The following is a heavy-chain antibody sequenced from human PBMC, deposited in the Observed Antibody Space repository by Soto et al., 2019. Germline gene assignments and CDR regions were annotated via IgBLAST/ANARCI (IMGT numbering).Heavy chain of an antibody. Sequence: EVQLVESGGGLVQPGRSLRLSCVASGFTADDYATHWVRQAPGKGLEWVSGISSNSDTIDYADSVKGRFTISRDNAKNSLFLQMNSLRPEDTALYYCAKDMKWGGMTTIHYFDSWGQGTLVTVSS. CDR1: GFTADDYA. V-gene: IGHV3-9*02. CDR3: AKDMKWGGMTTIHYFDS. J-gene: IGHJ4*02. CDR2: ISSNSDTI. D-gene: IGHD4-17*01.